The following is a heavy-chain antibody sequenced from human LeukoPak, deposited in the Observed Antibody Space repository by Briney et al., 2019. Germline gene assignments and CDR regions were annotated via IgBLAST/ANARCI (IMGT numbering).Heavy chain of an antibody. CDR2: INPHNGGA. Sequence: ASGKVSCKASEDSFTGYYRHWVRQAPGQGPEWMGWINPHNGGAKYADRLQGRVTMTRDTSIGTAYMELSRLRSDDTAVYYCARGGAGSAYYGWDFFRFDYWGQGTLVTVSS. CDR1: EDSFTGYY. CDR3: ARGGAGSAYYGWDFFRFDY. D-gene: IGHD4-17*01. V-gene: IGHV1-2*02. J-gene: IGHJ4*02.